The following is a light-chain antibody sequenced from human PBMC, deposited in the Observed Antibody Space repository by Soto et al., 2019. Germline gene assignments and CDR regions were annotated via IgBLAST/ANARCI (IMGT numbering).Light chain of an antibody. J-gene: IGKJ2*01. CDR3: QQYGSSPRT. Sequence: EIVLTQSPGTLSLSPGERATLSCRASQSVTSSYLAWYQQRRGQAPRLLIYDASSRATGITDRFSGSGSGTDFTLIISRLEPDDFAVYYCQQYGSSPRTFGQGTKLEIK. CDR2: DAS. V-gene: IGKV3-20*01. CDR1: QSVTSSY.